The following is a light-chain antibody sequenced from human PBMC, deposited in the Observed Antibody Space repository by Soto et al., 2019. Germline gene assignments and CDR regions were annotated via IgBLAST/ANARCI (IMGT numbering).Light chain of an antibody. CDR1: SSDVGAYDY. CDR2: DVS. CDR3: CSYVATDTWV. J-gene: IGLJ3*02. Sequence: QSVLTQPRSLSGSPGQSVTISCTGTSSDVGAYDYVSWYQQYPGKAPKLMISDVSERPSGVPDRFSGSKSGNTASLTISGLQVEDEADYYCCSYVATDTWVFGRGTKVTVL. V-gene: IGLV2-11*01.